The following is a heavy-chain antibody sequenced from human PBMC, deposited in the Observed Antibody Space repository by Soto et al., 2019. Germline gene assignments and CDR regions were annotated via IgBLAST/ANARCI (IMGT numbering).Heavy chain of an antibody. Sequence: VASVKVSCKASGYTFNSYDIHWVRQAPGQGLEWMGILNPSGGSTNYAQKLQGRVTLTRDTSTSTVYMELSSLRSEDTAIYYCARGGYDWYFDIWGRGTLVTVS. D-gene: IGHD5-12*01. V-gene: IGHV1-46*02. CDR2: LNPSGGST. J-gene: IGHJ2*01. CDR3: ARGGYDWYFDI. CDR1: GYTFNSYD.